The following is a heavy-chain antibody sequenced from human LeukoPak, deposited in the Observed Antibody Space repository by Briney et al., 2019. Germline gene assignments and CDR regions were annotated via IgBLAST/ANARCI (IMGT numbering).Heavy chain of an antibody. CDR2: IASSGSPI. Sequence: GGSLRLSCAASGFTFSDYYMSWIRQASGKGLEWVSYIASSGSPIYYADSLKGRFTISRDNAKNSLYLQMNSLRAEDTAVYYCARDSKYDSTGHAPWGLGTLVTVSS. CDR1: GFTFSDYY. CDR3: ARDSKYDSTGHAP. V-gene: IGHV3-11*01. J-gene: IGHJ5*02. D-gene: IGHD3-22*01.